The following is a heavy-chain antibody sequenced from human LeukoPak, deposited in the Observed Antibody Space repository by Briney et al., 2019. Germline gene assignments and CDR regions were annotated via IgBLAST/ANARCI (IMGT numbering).Heavy chain of an antibody. CDR3: ARYVVRGPWDY. Sequence: PSETLSLTCTVSGVSISSHYWSWIRQPPGKGLEWIGYIYYSGSTNYNPSLKSRVTISVDTSKNQFSLKLSSVTAADTAVYYCARYVVRGPWDYWGQGTLVTVSS. J-gene: IGHJ4*02. CDR2: IYYSGST. CDR1: GVSISSHY. D-gene: IGHD3-10*01. V-gene: IGHV4-59*11.